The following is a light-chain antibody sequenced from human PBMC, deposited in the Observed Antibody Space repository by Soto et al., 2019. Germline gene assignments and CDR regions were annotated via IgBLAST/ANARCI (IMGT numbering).Light chain of an antibody. CDR2: EVT. CDR1: SSDVGSYNF. V-gene: IGLV2-23*02. J-gene: IGLJ2*01. Sequence: QSALTQPASVSGSPGQSITISCTGTSSDVGSYNFVSWYQQQPGKAPKLMIYEVTKRPSGVSNRFSASKSGNTASLIISGLQVEDEADYYRRSLAGDSTVIFGGGTKATVL. CDR3: RSLAGDSTVI.